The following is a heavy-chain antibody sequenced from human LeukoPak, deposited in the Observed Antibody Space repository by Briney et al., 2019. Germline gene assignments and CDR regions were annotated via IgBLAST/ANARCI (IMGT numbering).Heavy chain of an antibody. Sequence: PGGSVRLSCVASGFTFSSYGMSWVRQAAGKGLEWVSAISATGGTTYYADSVKGRFTISRDNSKSTLSLQMNSLRAEDTAIYYCATYRQVLLPFESWGQGTLVTVSS. CDR2: ISATGGTT. V-gene: IGHV3-23*01. CDR3: ATYRQVLLPFES. J-gene: IGHJ4*02. D-gene: IGHD2-8*02. CDR1: GFTFSSYG.